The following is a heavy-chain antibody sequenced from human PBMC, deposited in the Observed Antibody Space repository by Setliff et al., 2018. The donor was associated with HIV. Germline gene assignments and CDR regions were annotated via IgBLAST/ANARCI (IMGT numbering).Heavy chain of an antibody. CDR2: LSRGGDNT. V-gene: IGHV3-64D*09. D-gene: IGHD3-22*01. CDR3: VKPYTGYYYDGSVYDDF. J-gene: IGHJ4*02. CDR1: GFTVSTYS. Sequence: HPGGSLRLSCLVSGFTVSTYSLNWARQAPGKRPEYVAALSRGGDNTKYADSVKGRFIISRDTSKNTLYLQMSSLRPDDTAIYYCVKPYTGYYYDGSVYDDFWGQGTLVTVS.